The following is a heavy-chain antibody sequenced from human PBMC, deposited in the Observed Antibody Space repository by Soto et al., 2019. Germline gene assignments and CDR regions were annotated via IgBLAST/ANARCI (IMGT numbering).Heavy chain of an antibody. J-gene: IGHJ6*02. V-gene: IGHV1-69*02. D-gene: IGHD6-13*01. CDR2: IIPILGIA. CDR1: GGTFSSYT. CDR3: ARLAAAGRGYYYGMDV. Sequence: QVQLVQSGAEVKKPGSSVKVSCKASGGTFSSYTISWVRQAPGQGLEWMGRIIPILGIANYAQKFQGRVTMTAGKSTSTAYMELSSLRSEDTAVYYCARLAAAGRGYYYGMDVRVQGTTVTVSS.